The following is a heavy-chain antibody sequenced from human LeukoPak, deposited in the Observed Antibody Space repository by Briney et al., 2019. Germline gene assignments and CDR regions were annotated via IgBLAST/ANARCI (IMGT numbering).Heavy chain of an antibody. CDR1: GGSFSGYY. V-gene: IGHV4-34*01. J-gene: IGHJ4*02. D-gene: IGHD3-3*01. CDR3: ARGLRVRFLEWSRGVGY. CDR2: INHSGST. Sequence: SETLSLTCAVYGGSFSGYYWSWIRQPPGKGLEWIGEINHSGSTNYNPSLKSRVTISVDTSKNQFSLKPSSVTAADTAVYYCARGLRVRFLEWSRGVGYWGQGTLVTVSS.